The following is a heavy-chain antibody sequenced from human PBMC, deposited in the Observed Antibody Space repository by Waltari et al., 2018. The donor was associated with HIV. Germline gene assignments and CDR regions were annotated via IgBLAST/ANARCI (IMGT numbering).Heavy chain of an antibody. Sequence: EAQLLESGGGLVQPGGSRRVSCDASGFSFGDYDMSWVRQAPGKGLQWVSSISRNGAKTHYGDSVRGRFTISRDNSKNTLSLQMDSLRVEDTAIYYCAKDGAIDIWGQGTMVTVSS. CDR1: GFSFGDYD. CDR2: ISRNGAKT. CDR3: AKDGAIDI. V-gene: IGHV3-23*01. J-gene: IGHJ3*02.